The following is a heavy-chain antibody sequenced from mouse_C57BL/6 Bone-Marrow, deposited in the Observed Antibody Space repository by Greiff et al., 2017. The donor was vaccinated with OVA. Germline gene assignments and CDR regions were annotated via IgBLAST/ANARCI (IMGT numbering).Heavy chain of an antibody. D-gene: IGHD2-5*01. CDR2: INPGSGGT. J-gene: IGHJ4*01. CDR3: ARCSYYSNSYAMDY. Sequence: VKLQESGAELVRPGTSVKVSCKASGYAFTNYLIEWVKQRPGQGLEWIGVINPGSGGTNYNEKFKGKATLTADKSSSTAYMQLSSLTSEDSAVYFCARCSYYSNSYAMDYWGQGTSVTVSS. V-gene: IGHV1-54*01. CDR1: GYAFTNYL.